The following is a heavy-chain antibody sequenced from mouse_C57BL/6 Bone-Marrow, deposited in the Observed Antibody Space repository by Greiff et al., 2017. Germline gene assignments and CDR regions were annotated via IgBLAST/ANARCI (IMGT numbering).Heavy chain of an antibody. V-gene: IGHV1-55*01. J-gene: IGHJ2*01. CDR2: IYPGSGST. Sequence: QVQLQQPGAELVKPGASVKMSCKASGYTFTSYWITWVKQRPGQGLEWIGDIYPGSGSTNYNEKFKSKATLTVDTSSSTAYMQLSSLTSEDSAVYYSAREGGITTVGYFDYWGQGTTLTVSS. D-gene: IGHD1-1*01. CDR3: AREGGITTVGYFDY. CDR1: GYTFTSYW.